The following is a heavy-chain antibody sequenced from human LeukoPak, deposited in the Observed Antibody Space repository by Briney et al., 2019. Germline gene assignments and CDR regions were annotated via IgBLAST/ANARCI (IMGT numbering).Heavy chain of an antibody. Sequence: GASVKVSCKASGYTFTSYAMHWVRQAPGQRLEWMGWINAGNGDTRYSQKFQDRVTITRDTSASIAFMELSSLRSEDTAVYYCARGYNTSWSGGADYWGQGTLVTVSS. D-gene: IGHD6-13*01. V-gene: IGHV1-3*01. CDR2: INAGNGDT. CDR3: ARGYNTSWSGGADY. CDR1: GYTFTSYA. J-gene: IGHJ4*02.